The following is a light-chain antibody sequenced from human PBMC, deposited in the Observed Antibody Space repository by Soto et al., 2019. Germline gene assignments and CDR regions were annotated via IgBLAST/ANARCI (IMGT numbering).Light chain of an antibody. Sequence: DIVMTQSPDSQAVSLGERATINCKSSQSVLYSSNNKNYLAWYQQRPGQPPKLLIYWASTRESGVPDRFSGSESGTDFTLTITSLQAEDVAVYYCQQYESTPPTFGQGTKLEIK. CDR1: QSVLYSSNNKNY. CDR2: WAS. V-gene: IGKV4-1*01. CDR3: QQYESTPPT. J-gene: IGKJ2*01.